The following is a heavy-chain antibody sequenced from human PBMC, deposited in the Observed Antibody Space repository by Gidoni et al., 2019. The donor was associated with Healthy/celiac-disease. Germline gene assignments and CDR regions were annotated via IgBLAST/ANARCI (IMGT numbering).Heavy chain of an antibody. Sequence: EVQLVETGGGLIKPGGCLRLSCAASGVTVSSKYRSWVRQAPGKGLEWVSVIYSGGSTSYADSVKGRFTISRDNSKNTLYLQMNSLRAEDTAVYYCARALMCSSPSCSYRDYYYGMDVWGQGTTVTVSS. CDR3: ARALMCSSPSCSYRDYYYGMDV. CDR2: IYSGGST. J-gene: IGHJ6*02. V-gene: IGHV3-53*02. CDR1: GVTVSSKY. D-gene: IGHD2-2*01.